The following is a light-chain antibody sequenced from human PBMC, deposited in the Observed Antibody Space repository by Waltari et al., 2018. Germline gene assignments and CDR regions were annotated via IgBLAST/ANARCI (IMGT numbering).Light chain of an antibody. V-gene: IGKV3-11*01. J-gene: IGKJ1*01. Sequence: EIVLTQSPVTLSLSPGDRATLSCRASQSVGTSLAWYQQRPGQPPRLLIFDASKRAPGIPARCSGSGSETDFTLTISNLEPEDFAVYYCQQRSTWWTFGQGTRVEIK. CDR1: QSVGTS. CDR3: QQRSTWWT. CDR2: DAS.